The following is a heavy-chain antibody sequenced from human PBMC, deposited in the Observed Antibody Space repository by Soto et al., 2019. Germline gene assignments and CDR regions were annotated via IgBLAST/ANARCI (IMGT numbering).Heavy chain of an antibody. J-gene: IGHJ5*02. Sequence: GTSVKVSCTDSGYTFASYGISWVRQAPGQGLEWMGWISAYNGNTNYAQKLQGRVTMTTDTSTSTAYMELRSLRSDDTAVYYCARGYYDSSGSLFDPWGQGTLVTVSS. CDR2: ISAYNGNT. CDR3: ARGYYDSSGSLFDP. D-gene: IGHD3-22*01. V-gene: IGHV1-18*01. CDR1: GYTFASYG.